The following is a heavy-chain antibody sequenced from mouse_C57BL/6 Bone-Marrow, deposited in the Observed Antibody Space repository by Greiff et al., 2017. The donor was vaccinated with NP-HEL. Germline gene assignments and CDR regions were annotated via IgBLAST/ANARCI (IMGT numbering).Heavy chain of an antibody. D-gene: IGHD1-1*01. CDR1: GFTFSSYG. J-gene: IGHJ4*01. V-gene: IGHV5-6*01. CDR2: ISSGGSYT. CDR3: ARPTTVVEDY. Sequence: EVNVVESGGDLVKPGGSLKLSCAASGFTFSSYGMSWVRQTPDKRLEWVATISSGGSYTYYPDSVKGRFTISRDNAKNTLYLQMSSLKSEDTAMYYCARPTTVVEDYWGQGTSVTVSS.